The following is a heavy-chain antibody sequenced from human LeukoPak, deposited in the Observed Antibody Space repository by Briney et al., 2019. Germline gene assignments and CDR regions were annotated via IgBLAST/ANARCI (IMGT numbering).Heavy chain of an antibody. CDR2: IYYSGST. D-gene: IGHD4-23*01. CDR3: ARDSVGGNSPFRYYYYGIDV. V-gene: IGHV4-39*07. Sequence: SETLSLTRTVSGGSITSSSYYWGWIRHPPGEGLEWIMSIYYSGSTYYNPSLTSRVTISGDTSKNQFSLKLSSVTAADTAVYYCARDSVGGNSPFRYYYYGIDVWGQGTTVTVSS. J-gene: IGHJ6*01. CDR1: GGSITSSSYY.